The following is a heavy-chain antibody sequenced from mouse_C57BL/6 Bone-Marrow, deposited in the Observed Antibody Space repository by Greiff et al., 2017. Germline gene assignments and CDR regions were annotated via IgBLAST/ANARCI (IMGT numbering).Heavy chain of an antibody. J-gene: IGHJ3*01. V-gene: IGHV7-3*01. CDR1: GFTFTDYY. Sequence: EVHLVESGGGLVQPGGSLSLSCAASGFTFTDYYMSWVRQPPGKALEWLGFIRNKANGYTTEYSASVKGRLTISRDNSQSILYLQMNALRAEDSATYYCASSGGNYPAWFAYWGQGTLVTVSA. CDR2: IRNKANGYTT. D-gene: IGHD2-1*01. CDR3: ASSGGNYPAWFAY.